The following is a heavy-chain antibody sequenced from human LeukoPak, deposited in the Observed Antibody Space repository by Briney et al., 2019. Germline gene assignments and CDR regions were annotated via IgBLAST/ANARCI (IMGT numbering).Heavy chain of an antibody. Sequence: SETLSLTCTVSGGSISNNYWTWIRQPAGKGLEWIGRIYTTGSTNYNPSLQSRVTMSVDTSKNQFSLNVSSVTAADTAVYYCARWADKSGSSSRVAFDIWGQGTMVTVSS. V-gene: IGHV4-4*07. CDR2: IYTTGST. CDR1: GGSISNNY. CDR3: ARWADKSGSSSRVAFDI. J-gene: IGHJ3*02. D-gene: IGHD6-6*01.